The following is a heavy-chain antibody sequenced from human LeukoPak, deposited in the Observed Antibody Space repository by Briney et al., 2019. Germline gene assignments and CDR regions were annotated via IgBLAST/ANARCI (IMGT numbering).Heavy chain of an antibody. CDR1: GFTFDDYA. CDR2: ISWDGGST. CDR3: AKDAFRGNSGSLNYFDY. J-gene: IGHJ4*02. V-gene: IGHV3-43D*03. Sequence: PGGSLRLSCAASGFTFDDYAMHWVRHAPGKGLEWVSLISWDGGSTYYADSVKGRFTISRDNSKNSLYLQMNSLRAEDTALYYCAKDAFRGNSGSLNYFDYWGQGTLVTVSS. D-gene: IGHD1-26*01.